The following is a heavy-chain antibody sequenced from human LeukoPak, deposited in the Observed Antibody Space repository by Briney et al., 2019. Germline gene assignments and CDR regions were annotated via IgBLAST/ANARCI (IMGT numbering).Heavy chain of an antibody. Sequence: ASVKVSCKASGYTFISYDLNWVRQAPGQGLGWMGWMNPNTGNTGYAQKFQSRVTITRNTSISTAFMELSSLRSEDTAVYYCARRAVGNSYYYSMDVWGKGTTVTVSS. CDR1: GYTFISYD. D-gene: IGHD6-19*01. CDR3: ARRAVGNSYYYSMDV. J-gene: IGHJ6*03. CDR2: MNPNTGNT. V-gene: IGHV1-8*01.